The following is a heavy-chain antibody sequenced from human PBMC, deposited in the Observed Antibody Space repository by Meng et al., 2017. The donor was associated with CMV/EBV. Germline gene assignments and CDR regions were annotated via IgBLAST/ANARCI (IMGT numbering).Heavy chain of an antibody. V-gene: IGHV1-46*01. CDR1: GYTFTSYY. J-gene: IGHJ6*02. CDR2: INPSGGST. Sequence: ASVKVSCKASGYTFTSYYMHWVRQAPGQGLEWMGIINPSGGSTSYAQKFQGRVTMTRVTSTSTVYMELSSLRSEDTAVYYCARDPYCSSTSCYTGTPLNYGMDVWGQGTTVTVSS. CDR3: ARDPYCSSTSCYTGTPLNYGMDV. D-gene: IGHD2-2*02.